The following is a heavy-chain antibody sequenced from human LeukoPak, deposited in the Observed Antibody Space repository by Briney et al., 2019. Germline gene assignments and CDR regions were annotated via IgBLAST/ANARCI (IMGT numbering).Heavy chain of an antibody. CDR3: ARDGDYDSSGYSYYFDY. V-gene: IGHV1-69*04. J-gene: IGHJ4*02. Sequence: SVKVSCKASGGTFSSYAISWVRQAPGQGLEWMGRIIPILGIANYAQKFQGRVTITADKSTSTAYMELSSLRSEDTAVYYCARDGDYDSSGYSYYFDYWGQGTLVTVSS. D-gene: IGHD3-22*01. CDR2: IIPILGIA. CDR1: GGTFSSYA.